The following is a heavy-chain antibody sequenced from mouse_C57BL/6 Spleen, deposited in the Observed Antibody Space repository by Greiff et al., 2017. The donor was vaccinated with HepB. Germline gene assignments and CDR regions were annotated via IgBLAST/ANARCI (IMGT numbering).Heavy chain of an antibody. CDR2: IDPSDSYT. CDR3: GMGPSGAWFAY. Sequence: QVQLQQPGAELVKPGASVKLSCKASGYTFTSYWMQWVKQRPGQGLEWIGEIDPSDSYTNYNQKFKGKATLTVDTSSSTAYMQLSSLTSEDSAVYYCGMGPSGAWFAYWGQGTLVTVAA. D-gene: IGHD6-1*01. V-gene: IGHV1-50*01. J-gene: IGHJ3*01. CDR1: GYTFTSYW.